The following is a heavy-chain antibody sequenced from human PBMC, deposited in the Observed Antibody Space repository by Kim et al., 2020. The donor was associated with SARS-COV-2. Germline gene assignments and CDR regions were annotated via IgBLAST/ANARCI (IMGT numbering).Heavy chain of an antibody. V-gene: IGHV3-23*01. Sequence: GSTYYADSVKGRLTISRDNSKNTRYLQMNSLRAEDTAVYYCASSFPYFDYWGQGTLVTVSS. CDR2: GST. D-gene: IGHD2-21*01. CDR3: ASSFPYFDY. J-gene: IGHJ4*02.